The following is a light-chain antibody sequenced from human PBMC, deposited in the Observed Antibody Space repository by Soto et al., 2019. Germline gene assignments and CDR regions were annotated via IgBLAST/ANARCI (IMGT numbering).Light chain of an antibody. CDR2: KVS. Sequence: DVVMTQSPLSLPVTLGQPASISCRSSQSLLYSDGYTYLTWFDQRPGQSPRRLIYKVSNRDSGVPDRFSGSGSGTDFTLKISRVEAEDVGVYYCMQGTHWPLYTFGQGTKLEIK. V-gene: IGKV2-30*01. J-gene: IGKJ2*01. CDR1: QSLLYSDGYTY. CDR3: MQGTHWPLYT.